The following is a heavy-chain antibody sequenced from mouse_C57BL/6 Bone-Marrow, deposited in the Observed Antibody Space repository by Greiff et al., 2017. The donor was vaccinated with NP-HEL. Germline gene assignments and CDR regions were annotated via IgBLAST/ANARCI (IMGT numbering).Heavy chain of an antibody. CDR1: GYSIISGYY. V-gene: IGHV3-6*01. CDR2: ISYDGSN. J-gene: IGHJ3*01. CDR3: AREGAYYGSPFAY. Sequence: EVQLKESGPGLVKPSQSLSLTCSVTGYSIISGYYWNWIRQFPGNKLEWMAYISYDGSNNYNPSLKNRISITRDISKNQFFLKLTSVTTEDTATYYCAREGAYYGSPFAYWGQGTLVTVSA. D-gene: IGHD1-1*01.